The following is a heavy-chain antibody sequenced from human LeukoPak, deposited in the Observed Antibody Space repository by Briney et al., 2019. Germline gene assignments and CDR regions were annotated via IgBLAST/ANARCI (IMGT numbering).Heavy chain of an antibody. V-gene: IGHV4-34*01. CDR1: GGSFSGYY. CDR2: INHSGST. D-gene: IGHD3-9*01. CDR3: ARGPPLRYFDWSYYFDY. J-gene: IGHJ4*02. Sequence: SETLSLTCAVYGGSFSGYYWSWIRQPPGKGLEWIGEINHSGSTNYNPSLKSRVTISVDTSKNQFSLKLSSVTAADTAVYYCARGPPLRYFDWSYYFDYWGQGTLVTVSS.